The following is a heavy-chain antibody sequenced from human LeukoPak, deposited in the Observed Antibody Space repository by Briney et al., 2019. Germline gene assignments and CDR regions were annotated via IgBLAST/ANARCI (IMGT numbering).Heavy chain of an antibody. CDR3: VRQYDFWSGGAWLDP. CDR1: GGSISSSSYY. D-gene: IGHD3-3*01. J-gene: IGHJ5*02. V-gene: IGHV4-39*01. Sequence: PSETLSLTCTVSGGSISSSSYYWDWIRQPPGKGLEWIGNIYYNGFTYYSPSLKSRVTISVDTSKNQFSLKLSSVTAADTALYYCVRQYDFWSGGAWLDPWGQGTLVTVSS. CDR2: IYYNGFT.